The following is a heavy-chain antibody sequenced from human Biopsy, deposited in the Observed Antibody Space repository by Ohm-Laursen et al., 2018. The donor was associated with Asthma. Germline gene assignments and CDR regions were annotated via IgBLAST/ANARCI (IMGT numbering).Heavy chain of an antibody. Sequence: SLRLSCAASGFTFRTYAMHWVRQAPGKGLEWVTLISYEGSDKRSADSVKGRFTISRDNSKDTLYLQMNSLRSDDTALYYCARDRLCRGGSCFSCHFDLWGQGTLVTVSS. CDR1: GFTFRTYA. D-gene: IGHD2-15*01. J-gene: IGHJ4*02. CDR3: ARDRLCRGGSCFSCHFDL. CDR2: ISYEGSDK. V-gene: IGHV3-30-3*01.